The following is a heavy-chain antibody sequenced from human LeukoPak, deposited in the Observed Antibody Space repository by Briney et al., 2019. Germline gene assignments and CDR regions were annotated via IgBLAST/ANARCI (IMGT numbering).Heavy chain of an antibody. Sequence: SETLSLTCTVFDGSISSYYWSWIRQPPGKGLEWIGYIYYSGSTNYNPSLKSRVTISVDTSKNQFSLKLSSVTAADTAVYYCARHNLGEWLVTFDYWGQGTLVTVSS. V-gene: IGHV4-59*08. D-gene: IGHD6-19*01. CDR3: ARHNLGEWLVTFDY. J-gene: IGHJ4*02. CDR1: DGSISSYY. CDR2: IYYSGST.